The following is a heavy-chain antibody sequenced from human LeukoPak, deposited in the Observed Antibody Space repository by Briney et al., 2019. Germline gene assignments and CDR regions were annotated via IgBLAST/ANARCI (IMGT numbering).Heavy chain of an antibody. CDR1: GGSISSGGYY. CDR3: ARHCPGYSYARSFDY. Sequence: PSETLSLTCTVSGGSISSGGYYWSWIRQHPGKGLEWIGYIYYSGSTYYNPSLKSRVTISVDTSKNQFSLKLSSVTAADTAVYYCARHCPGYSYARSFDYWGQGTLVTVSS. J-gene: IGHJ4*02. CDR2: IYYSGST. V-gene: IGHV4-31*03. D-gene: IGHD5-18*01.